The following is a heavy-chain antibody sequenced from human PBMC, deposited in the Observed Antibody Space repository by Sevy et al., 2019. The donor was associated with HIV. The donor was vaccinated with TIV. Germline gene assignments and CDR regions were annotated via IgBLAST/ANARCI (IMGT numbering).Heavy chain of an antibody. D-gene: IGHD2-15*01. Sequence: GGSLRLSCAASGFTFSSYWMSWVRQAPGKGLEWVANIKQDGSEKCYVDSVKGRLTISRDNAKNSLYLQMNSLRVEETAVYYCVRDSLVVVGAPQLAYYYYMDVWGKGTTVTVSS. J-gene: IGHJ6*03. V-gene: IGHV3-7*03. CDR3: VRDSLVVVGAPQLAYYYYMDV. CDR2: IKQDGSEK. CDR1: GFTFSSYW.